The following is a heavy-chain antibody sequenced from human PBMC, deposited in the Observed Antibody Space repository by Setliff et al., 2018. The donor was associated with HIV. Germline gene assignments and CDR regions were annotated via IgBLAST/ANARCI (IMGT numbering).Heavy chain of an antibody. J-gene: IGHJ6*02. V-gene: IGHV4-34*01. CDR2: IDHGGST. Sequence: SETLSLTCTVYGEPFSNYYWSWIRQPPGKGLEWIGEIDHGGSTRYNPSLKSRITMSVDTSKNQFSLRLSSVTAADTAVYCCARKQQVRWAWMPSHYNYGLDVWGPGTTVTVSS. CDR3: ARKQQVRWAWMPSHYNYGLDV. D-gene: IGHD1-1*01. CDR1: GEPFSNYY.